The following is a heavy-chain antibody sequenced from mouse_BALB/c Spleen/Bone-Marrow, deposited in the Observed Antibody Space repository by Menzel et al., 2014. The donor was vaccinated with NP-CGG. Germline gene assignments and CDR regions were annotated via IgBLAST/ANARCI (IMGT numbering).Heavy chain of an antibody. CDR1: GYSFXGYF. J-gene: IGHJ2*01. CDR3: AIYYGYY. Sequence: EVQLQQSGPELVKPGASVKISCKASGYSFXGYFMNWVMQSHGKSLEWIGRINPYNGDTFYNQKFKGKATLTVDKSSSTAHMELRSLASEDSAVYYCAIYYGYYWGQGTTLTVSS. V-gene: IGHV1-20*02. D-gene: IGHD2-2*01. CDR2: INPYNGDT.